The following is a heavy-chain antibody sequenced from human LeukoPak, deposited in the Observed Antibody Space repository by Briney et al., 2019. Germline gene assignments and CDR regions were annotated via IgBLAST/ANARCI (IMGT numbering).Heavy chain of an antibody. CDR3: ARSDILTGYQFDY. D-gene: IGHD3-9*01. V-gene: IGHV4-34*01. CDR1: GDPFSGYY. J-gene: IGHJ4*02. Sequence: SETLSLTCAVYGDPFSGYYWSWIRQPTGKVLEWIGEINHGGSTKYNPSVKSRVTISVDTSKNQFSLKRSSVTAADTGVYYCARSDILTGYQFDYWGQGTLITVS. CDR2: INHGGST.